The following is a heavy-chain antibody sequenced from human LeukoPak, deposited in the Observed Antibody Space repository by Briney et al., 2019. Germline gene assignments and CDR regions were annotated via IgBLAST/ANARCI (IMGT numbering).Heavy chain of an antibody. CDR3: AAPYCTNGVCFYYMDV. CDR2: TFYDGSKS. J-gene: IGHJ6*03. D-gene: IGHD2-8*01. CDR1: GFTFSTYG. Sequence: GGSLRLSCAASGFTFSTYGFHWVRQAPGKGLEWVAATFYDGSKSFYTDSVKGRFTISRDNSKNTLYLQMNSLRAEDTAVYYCAAPYCTNGVCFYYMDVWGKGTTVTVSS. V-gene: IGHV3-33*01.